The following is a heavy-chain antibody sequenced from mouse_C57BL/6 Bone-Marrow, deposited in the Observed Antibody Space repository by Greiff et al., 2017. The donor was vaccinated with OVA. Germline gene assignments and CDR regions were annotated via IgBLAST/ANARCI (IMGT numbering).Heavy chain of an antibody. J-gene: IGHJ4*01. CDR1: GYTFTSYW. V-gene: IGHV1-69*01. D-gene: IGHD2-13*01. Sequence: QVQLQQPGAELVMPGASVKLSCKASGYTFTSYWMHWVKQRPGQGLEWIGEIDPSDSYTNYNQQFKGKSTLTVDKSSSTAYMQLSSLTSEDTAIYYDARSNLIYKGDYAGAMDYWGQGTSVTVSS. CDR2: IDPSDSYT. CDR3: ARSNLIYKGDYAGAMDY.